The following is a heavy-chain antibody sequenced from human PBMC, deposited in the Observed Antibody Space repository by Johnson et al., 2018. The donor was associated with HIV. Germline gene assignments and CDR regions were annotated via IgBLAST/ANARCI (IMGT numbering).Heavy chain of an antibody. V-gene: IGHV3-74*01. Sequence: VQLVESGGGLVQPGGSLRLSCAASGFTLTTHWMHWVRQAPGKGLVWVSGVNWNADTTGYADSVTGLFTISRDTAKKSLYLQMNSLRAEDTALYYCAKDFYSSQPEGAFDIWGQGTMVTVSS. CDR1: GFTLTTHW. CDR2: VNWNADTT. J-gene: IGHJ3*02. CDR3: AKDFYSSQPEGAFDI. D-gene: IGHD6-6*01.